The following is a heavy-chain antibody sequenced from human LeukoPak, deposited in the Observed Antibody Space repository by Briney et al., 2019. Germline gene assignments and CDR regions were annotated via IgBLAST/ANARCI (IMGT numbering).Heavy chain of an antibody. Sequence: ASVKVSCKASGYTSTSYDINWVRQAPGQGLEWMGWMYPNSGNTGYAQKFQGRVTMTRNTSISTAYMELSSLRSEDTAVYYCARQGGIAAPWDYWGQGTLVSVCS. CDR1: GYTSTSYD. D-gene: IGHD6-13*01. CDR2: MYPNSGNT. CDR3: ARQGGIAAPWDY. J-gene: IGHJ4*02. V-gene: IGHV1-8*01.